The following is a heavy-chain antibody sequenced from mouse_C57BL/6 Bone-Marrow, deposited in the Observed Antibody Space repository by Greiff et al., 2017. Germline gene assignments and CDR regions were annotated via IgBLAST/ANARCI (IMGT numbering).Heavy chain of an antibody. CDR2: ISSGSSTI. CDR1: GFTFSDYG. D-gene: IGHD1-1*01. V-gene: IGHV5-17*01. J-gene: IGHJ3*01. Sequence: DVKLVESGGGLVKPGGSLKLSCAASGFTFSDYGMHWVRQAPEKGLEWVAYISSGSSTIYYADTVKGRFTISRDNAKNTLFLQMTSLRSEDTAMYYCARDYGSSVAYWGQGTLVTVSA. CDR3: ARDYGSSVAY.